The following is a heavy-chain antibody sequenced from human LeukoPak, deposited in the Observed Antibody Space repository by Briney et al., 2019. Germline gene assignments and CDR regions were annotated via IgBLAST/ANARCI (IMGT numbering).Heavy chain of an antibody. J-gene: IGHJ4*02. Sequence: GGSLRLSCAASGFTLSDHYMDWVRQAPGKGLEWVGRTRNRANSYTTDYAASVKGRFTISRDDLKSSLYLQMNSLRAEDTALYYCAKDISYSSGWYGLDYWGQGTLVTVSS. CDR2: TRNRANSYTT. CDR3: AKDISYSSGWYGLDY. V-gene: IGHV3-72*01. D-gene: IGHD6-19*01. CDR1: GFTLSDHY.